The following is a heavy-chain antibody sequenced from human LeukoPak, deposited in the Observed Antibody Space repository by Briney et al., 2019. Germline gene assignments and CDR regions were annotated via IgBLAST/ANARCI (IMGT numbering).Heavy chain of an antibody. Sequence: SETLSLTCAVYGGSFSGYYWSWIRQPPGKGLEWIGEINHSGSTNYNPSLKSRVTISVDTSKNQFSLKLSSVTAADTAVYYCARGRGLYYYGSGSRAPFFDYWGQGTLVSVSS. V-gene: IGHV4-34*01. CDR3: ARGRGLYYYGSGSRAPFFDY. J-gene: IGHJ4*02. CDR1: GGSFSGYY. CDR2: INHSGST. D-gene: IGHD3-10*01.